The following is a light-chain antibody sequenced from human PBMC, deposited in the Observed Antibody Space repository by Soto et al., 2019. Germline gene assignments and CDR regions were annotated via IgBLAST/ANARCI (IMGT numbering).Light chain of an antibody. CDR2: WAS. CDR1: QSLLYSSNNKDY. CDR3: QQYYTVAHT. Sequence: DIVMTQSPDSLAVSLGERATINCKSSQSLLYSSNNKDYLAWYQQKPGQPPKLLIYWASTRESGVPDRFSGSGSGTDFTLTISSLQAEDVAVYYCQQYYTVAHTLGGGTKVEIK. J-gene: IGKJ4*01. V-gene: IGKV4-1*01.